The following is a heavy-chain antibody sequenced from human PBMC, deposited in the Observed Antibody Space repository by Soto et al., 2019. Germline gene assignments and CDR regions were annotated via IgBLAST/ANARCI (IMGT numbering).Heavy chain of an antibody. CDR3: ARDTKEYYYDSSGYYLGYYYYGMDV. Sequence: QVQLQESGPGLVKPSETLSLTCTVSGGSVSGGNYYWSWIRQPPGKGLEWIGYIYYSGNTNYNPSRMSRGTFSEHPAKNQFPLNLSSVTAADTAVYYCARDTKEYYYDSSGYYLGYYYYGMDVWGQGTTVTVSS. V-gene: IGHV4-61*01. D-gene: IGHD3-22*01. J-gene: IGHJ6*02. CDR1: GGSVSGGNYY. CDR2: IYYSGNT.